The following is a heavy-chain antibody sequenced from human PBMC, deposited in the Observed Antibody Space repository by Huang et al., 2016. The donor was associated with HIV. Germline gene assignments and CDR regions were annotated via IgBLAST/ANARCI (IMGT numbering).Heavy chain of an antibody. CDR1: GYRFRSNW. CDR3: ARLIGSPSFYYGLDV. Sequence: EVQLVQSGAEVKQHGESLKISCKGSGYRFRSNWIGWVRQLPGKGLEWMEIIYPGDSDTRYSPAFQGQVTNAADKSINTANRQWSSLKASDTAMYYCARLIGSPSFYYGLDVWGQGTTVTVSS. CDR2: IYPGDSDT. D-gene: IGHD3-10*01. V-gene: IGHV5-51*01. J-gene: IGHJ6*02.